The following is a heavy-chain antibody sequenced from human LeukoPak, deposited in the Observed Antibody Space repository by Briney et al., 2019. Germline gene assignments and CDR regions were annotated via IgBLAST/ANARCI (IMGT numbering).Heavy chain of an antibody. J-gene: IGHJ4*02. CDR2: IIPIFGKA. Sequence: SVKVSCKASGYTFTNYGITWVRQAPGQGLECMGGIIPIFGKANYAQKFQGRVTITADESTSTAYMELSSLRSEDTAVYYCARSRRVRYCSNISCYAGFFEYWGQGTLVTVSS. CDR3: ARSRRVRYCSNISCYAGFFEY. V-gene: IGHV1-69*13. D-gene: IGHD2-2*01. CDR1: GYTFTNYG.